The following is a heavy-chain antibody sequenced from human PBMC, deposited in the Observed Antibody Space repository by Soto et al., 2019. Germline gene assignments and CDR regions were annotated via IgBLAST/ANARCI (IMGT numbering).Heavy chain of an antibody. V-gene: IGHV4-31*03. D-gene: IGHD5-18*01. CDR1: GGSISSGGYY. CDR3: ARAESFGGYSYGHIDY. CDR2: IYYSGST. Sequence: SETLSLTCTVSGGSISSGGYYWSWIRQHPGKGLEWIGYIYYSGSTYYNPSLKSRVTISVDTSKNQFSLKLSSVTAADTAVYYCARAESFGGYSYGHIDYWGQGTLVTVSS. J-gene: IGHJ4*02.